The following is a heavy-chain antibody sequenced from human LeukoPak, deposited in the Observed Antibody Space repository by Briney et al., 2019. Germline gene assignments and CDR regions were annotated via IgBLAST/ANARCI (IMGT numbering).Heavy chain of an antibody. D-gene: IGHD3-10*01. J-gene: IGHJ6*03. CDR2: IYHSGST. Sequence: PSETLSLTCTVSGYSISSGYYWGWIRQPPGKGLEWIGGIYHSGSTYYNPSLKSRVTISVDTSKNQFSLKLSSVTAADTAVYYCARTTMVRGTYYMDVWGKGTTVTISS. CDR3: ARTTMVRGTYYMDV. V-gene: IGHV4-38-2*02. CDR1: GYSISSGYY.